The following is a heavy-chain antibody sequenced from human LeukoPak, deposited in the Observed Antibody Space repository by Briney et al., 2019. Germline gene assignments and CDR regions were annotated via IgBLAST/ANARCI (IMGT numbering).Heavy chain of an antibody. D-gene: IGHD6-13*01. CDR2: MSYDGSNK. CDR1: GFTFNSYA. Sequence: PGGSLRLSCAASGFTFNSYAMHWVRQAPGKGLEWVAVMSYDGSNKYYADSVKGRFTISRDNSKNTLYLQMNSLRAEDTAVYYCARDSSSWYAGGYFDYWGQGTLATVSS. CDR3: ARDSSSWYAGGYFDY. J-gene: IGHJ4*02. V-gene: IGHV3-30-3*01.